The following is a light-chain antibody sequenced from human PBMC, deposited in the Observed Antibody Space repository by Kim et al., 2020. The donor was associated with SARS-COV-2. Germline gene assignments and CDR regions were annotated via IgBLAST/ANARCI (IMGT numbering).Light chain of an antibody. Sequence: QSALTQPPSASGSPGQSVTISCTGTNSDIGGYNFVSWYQQHPGKAPKLLIYEVNNRPSGVPDRFSGSKSGNTASLTVSGLQVEDEGDYYCSSYAGRKKVFGGGTKLTVL. CDR2: EVN. CDR3: SSYAGRKKV. J-gene: IGLJ3*02. V-gene: IGLV2-8*01. CDR1: NSDIGGYNF.